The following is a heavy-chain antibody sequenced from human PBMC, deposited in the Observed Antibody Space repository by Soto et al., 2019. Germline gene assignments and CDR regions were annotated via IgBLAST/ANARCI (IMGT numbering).Heavy chain of an antibody. J-gene: IGHJ4*02. CDR1: GGSFSGYY. D-gene: IGHD1-26*01. Sequence: TLSLTCAVYGGSFSGYYWSWIRQPPGKGLEWIGEINHSGSTNYNPSLKSRVTISVDTSKNQFSLKLSSVTAADTAVYYCARVCPNGLGGSYYFDYWGQGTLVTVSS. CDR2: INHSGST. V-gene: IGHV4-34*01. CDR3: ARVCPNGLGGSYYFDY.